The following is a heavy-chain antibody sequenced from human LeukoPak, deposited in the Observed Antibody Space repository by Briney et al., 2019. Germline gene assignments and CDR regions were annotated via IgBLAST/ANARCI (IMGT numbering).Heavy chain of an antibody. V-gene: IGHV4-59*01. CDR3: AGGGSRSYTSSTLDY. CDR1: SGSISTYH. Sequence: SETLSLTCTVSSGSISTYHWNRIRQPPGKGLEWIGSAYYSGSTNYNPSLKSRVTISVDTSKNRFSLKLSSVTAADTAVFYCAGGGSRSYTSSTLDYWGQGTLVTVSS. J-gene: IGHJ4*02. CDR2: AYYSGST. D-gene: IGHD6-6*01.